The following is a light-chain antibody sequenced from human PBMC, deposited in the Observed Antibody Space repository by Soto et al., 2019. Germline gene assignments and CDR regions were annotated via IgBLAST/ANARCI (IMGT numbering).Light chain of an antibody. CDR2: YDS. CDR1: NIGSKS. CDR3: QVWDSSSDQPFYV. J-gene: IGLJ1*01. Sequence: SYELTQPPSVSVAPGKTARITCGGNNIGSKSVHWYQQKPGQAPVLVIYYDSDRPSGIPERFSGSNSGNTATLTISRVEAGDEADYYCQVWDSSSDQPFYVFGTGTKVTVL. V-gene: IGLV3-21*04.